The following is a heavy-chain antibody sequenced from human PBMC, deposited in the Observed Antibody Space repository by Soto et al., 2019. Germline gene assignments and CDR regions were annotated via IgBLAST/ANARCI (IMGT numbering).Heavy chain of an antibody. CDR3: AGAVKTEGMDV. D-gene: IGHD6-19*01. Sequence: QITLKESGPTLVKPTQTLTLTCTFSGFSLSTRGVGVGWIRQPPGKALEWLALIYWDDDKRYSPSLKSRLTITKDTSKNQVVLIMTNMDPVDTATYYCAGAVKTEGMDVWGQGTTVTVSS. V-gene: IGHV2-5*02. CDR2: IYWDDDK. J-gene: IGHJ6*02. CDR1: GFSLSTRGVG.